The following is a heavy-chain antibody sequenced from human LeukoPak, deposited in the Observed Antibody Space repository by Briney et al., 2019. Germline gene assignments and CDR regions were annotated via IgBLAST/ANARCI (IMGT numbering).Heavy chain of an antibody. CDR3: AREYYDSSGYYYFDY. CDR1: GFTVSSNY. V-gene: IGHV3-53*01. D-gene: IGHD3-22*01. J-gene: IGHJ4*02. Sequence: PGGSLRLSCAASGFTVSSNYMSRVRQAPGKGLEWVSVIYSGGSTYYADSVKGRFTISRDNSKNTLYLQMNSLRAEDTAVYYCAREYYDSSGYYYFDYWGQGTLVTVSS. CDR2: IYSGGST.